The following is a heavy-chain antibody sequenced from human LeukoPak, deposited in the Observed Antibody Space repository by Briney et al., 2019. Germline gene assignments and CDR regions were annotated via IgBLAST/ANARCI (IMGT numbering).Heavy chain of an antibody. Sequence: PGGSLRLSCAASGVTFSSYGMHWVRQAPGKGLEWVAVISYDGSNKYYADSVKGRFTISRDNSKNTLYLQMNSLRAEDTAVYYCAKDRGYSGYGLIDYWGQGTLVTVSS. CDR1: GVTFSSYG. CDR3: AKDRGYSGYGLIDY. J-gene: IGHJ4*02. D-gene: IGHD5-12*01. V-gene: IGHV3-30*18. CDR2: ISYDGSNK.